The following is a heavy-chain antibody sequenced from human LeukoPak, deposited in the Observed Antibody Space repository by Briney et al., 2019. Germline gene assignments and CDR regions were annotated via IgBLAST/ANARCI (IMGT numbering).Heavy chain of an antibody. V-gene: IGHV1-2*02. Sequence: ASVKVSCKASGYTFTGYYMHWVRQAPGQGLEWMGWINPNSGGTNYAQKFQGRVTMTRDTSITTAYVELSSLTSDDTAVYYCATPSRGYYYGMDVWGQGTTVTVSS. CDR1: GYTFTGYY. D-gene: IGHD1-26*01. CDR3: ATPSRGYYYGMDV. CDR2: INPNSGGT. J-gene: IGHJ6*02.